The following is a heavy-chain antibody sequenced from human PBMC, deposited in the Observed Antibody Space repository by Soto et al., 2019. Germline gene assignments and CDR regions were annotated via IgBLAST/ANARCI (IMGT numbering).Heavy chain of an antibody. V-gene: IGHV3-48*02. Sequence: GGSLRLSCAASGFTFSSYSMNWVRQAPGKGLEWVSYISSSSSTIYYADSVKGRFTISRDNAKNSLYLQMNSLRDEDTAVYYCARTTGYCSSTSCYFGYYYYYYGMDVWGQGTTVTVSS. CDR2: ISSSSSTI. CDR3: ARTTGYCSSTSCYFGYYYYYYGMDV. CDR1: GFTFSSYS. D-gene: IGHD2-2*01. J-gene: IGHJ6*02.